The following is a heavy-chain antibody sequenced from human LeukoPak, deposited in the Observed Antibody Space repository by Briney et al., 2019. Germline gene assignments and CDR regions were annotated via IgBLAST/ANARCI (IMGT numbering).Heavy chain of an antibody. V-gene: IGHV3-21*01. CDR1: GFTFSSYS. J-gene: IGHJ3*02. Sequence: PGGSLRLSCAASGFTFSSYSMNRVRQAPGKGLEWVSSISSSSSYIYYADSVKGRFTISRDNAKNSLYLQMNSLRAEDTAVYYCARGSFEAFDIWGQGTMVTVSS. CDR3: ARGSFEAFDI. CDR2: ISSSSSYI.